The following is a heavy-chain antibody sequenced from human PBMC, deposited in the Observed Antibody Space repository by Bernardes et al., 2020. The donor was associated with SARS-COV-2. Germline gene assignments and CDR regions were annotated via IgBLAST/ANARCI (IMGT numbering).Heavy chain of an antibody. J-gene: IGHJ4*02. CDR2: ISNRGGFT. D-gene: IGHD3-16*01. CDR3: AGGGEEIDY. CDR1: GFTFSNYA. V-gene: IGHV3-23*01. Sequence: GGSLRLSCAASGFTFSNYAMNWVRQAPGRGLEWFSIISNRGGFTDYADSVRGHFTVSRDNSRHTVFLQMNSLRAEDTAVYYCAGGGEEIDYWGQGTLVTVSS.